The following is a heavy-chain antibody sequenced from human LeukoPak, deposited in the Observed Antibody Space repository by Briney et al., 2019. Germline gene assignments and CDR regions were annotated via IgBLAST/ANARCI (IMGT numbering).Heavy chain of an antibody. CDR2: IWYDGSNK. CDR3: ASDNYYDSSGYYSRANGFDY. Sequence: GGSLRLSCAASGFTFSSYGMHWVRQAPGKGLEWVAVIWYDGSNKYYADSVKGRFTISRDNSKNTLYLQMNSLRAEDTAVYYCASDNYYDSSGYYSRANGFDYWGQGPRSPSPQ. D-gene: IGHD3-22*01. V-gene: IGHV3-33*01. CDR1: GFTFSSYG. J-gene: IGHJ4*02.